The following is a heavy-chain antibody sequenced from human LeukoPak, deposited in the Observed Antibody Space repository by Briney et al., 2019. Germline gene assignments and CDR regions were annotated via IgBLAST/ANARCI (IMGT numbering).Heavy chain of an antibody. V-gene: IGHV4-4*02. Sequence: PSETLSLTCTVSPDSTTSNFWSWVRQPPGKGLEWIGEIHRSGSTNYNPSLQSRVTISIDRSKNQIALELSSVTAADTAVYYCARKTTGDQGSYFDYWGQGTLVTVSS. CDR3: ARKTTGDQGSYFDY. CDR2: IHRSGST. J-gene: IGHJ4*02. CDR1: PDSTTSNF. D-gene: IGHD1-1*01.